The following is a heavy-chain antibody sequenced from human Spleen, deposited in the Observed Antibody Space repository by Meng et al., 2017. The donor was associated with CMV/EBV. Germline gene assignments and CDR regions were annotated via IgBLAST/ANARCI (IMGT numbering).Heavy chain of an antibody. CDR2: INPNSGGT. D-gene: IGHD2-2*02. V-gene: IGHV1-2*02. Sequence: ASVKVCCRASGYTFTGYYMHWVRQAPGQGLEWMGWINPNSGGTNYAQKFQGRVTMTRDTSISTAYMELSRLRSDDTAVYYCARWIVVVPAAIGIDDAFDIWGQGTMVTVSS. CDR1: GYTFTGYY. CDR3: ARWIVVVPAAIGIDDAFDI. J-gene: IGHJ3*02.